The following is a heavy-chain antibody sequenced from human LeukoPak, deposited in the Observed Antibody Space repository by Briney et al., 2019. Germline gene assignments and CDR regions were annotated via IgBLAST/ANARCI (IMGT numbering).Heavy chain of an antibody. CDR2: IGTAGDT. CDR1: GFTFSSYD. V-gene: IGHV3-13*01. Sequence: RGSLRLSCAASGFTFSSYDMHWGRQATGKGLEWVSAIGTAGDTYYPGSMKGRFTISRENAKNSLYLQMNSLRAGDTAVYYCARAKSRGYCSSTSCPFYYYYYYYMDVWGKGTTVTVSS. J-gene: IGHJ6*03. D-gene: IGHD2-2*01. CDR3: ARAKSRGYCSSTSCPFYYYYYYYMDV.